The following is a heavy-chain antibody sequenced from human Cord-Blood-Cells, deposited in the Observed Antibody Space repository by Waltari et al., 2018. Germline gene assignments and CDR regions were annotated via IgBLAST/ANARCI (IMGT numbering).Heavy chain of an antibody. J-gene: IGHJ6*02. CDR3: ARVGWLATFSYYYGMDV. CDR2: IYHSGST. Sequence: QVQLQESGPGLVKPSGTLSLTCAVSGGSISSSNWWSWVRQPPGKGLEWIGEIYHSGSTNYNPSLKSRVTISVDKSKNQFSLKLSSVTAADTAVYYCARVGWLATFSYYYGMDVWGQGTTVTVSS. V-gene: IGHV4-4*02. CDR1: GGSISSSNW. D-gene: IGHD6-19*01.